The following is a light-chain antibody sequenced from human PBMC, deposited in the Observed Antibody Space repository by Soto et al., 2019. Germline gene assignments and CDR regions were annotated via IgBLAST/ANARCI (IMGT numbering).Light chain of an antibody. CDR3: QQSYRTPRT. CDR1: QSISGY. V-gene: IGKV1-39*01. CDR2: AAS. J-gene: IGKJ5*01. Sequence: DIQLTQSPSSLSAYVGDRFTITCRASQSISGYLNWYQQKPGKAPKLLICAASSLQSGVPSRFSGSGSGTDFTLTISSLQPEDFATYYCQQSYRTPRTFGQGTRLEIK.